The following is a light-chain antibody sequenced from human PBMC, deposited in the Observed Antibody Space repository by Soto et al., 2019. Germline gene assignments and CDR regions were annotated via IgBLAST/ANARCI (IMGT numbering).Light chain of an antibody. CDR2: AAS. CDR1: QGISSY. CDR3: QQLNSYPLT. Sequence: DLQLTQSPSFLSASVGDRVTITCRASQGISSYLAWYQQKPGKAPRLLIYAASTLQSGVPSRFSGSGSGTEFTLTISSLQPEDFATYYWQQLNSYPLTFGGGTKVEIK. J-gene: IGKJ4*01. V-gene: IGKV1-9*01.